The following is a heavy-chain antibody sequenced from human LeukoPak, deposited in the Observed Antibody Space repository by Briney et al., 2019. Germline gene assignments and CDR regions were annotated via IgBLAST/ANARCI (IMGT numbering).Heavy chain of an antibody. J-gene: IGHJ3*02. CDR3: ARAQGSSLDAFDI. CDR1: GGCISSGDYY. CDR2: IYYSGST. Sequence: SETLSLTCTVSGGCISSGDYYWSWIRQPPGKGLEWIGYIYYSGSTYYNPSLKSRVTISVDTSKNQFSLKLSSVTAADTAVYYCARAQGSSLDAFDIWGQGTMVTVSS. V-gene: IGHV4-30-4*02. D-gene: IGHD6-13*01.